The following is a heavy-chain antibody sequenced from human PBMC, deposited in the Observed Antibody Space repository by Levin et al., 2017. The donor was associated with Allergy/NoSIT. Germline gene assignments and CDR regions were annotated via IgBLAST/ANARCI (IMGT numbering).Heavy chain of an antibody. V-gene: IGHV3-48*01. CDR1: GFTFSSYS. CDR2: ISSSSSTI. CDR3: ARDYDILTGYPDAFDI. J-gene: IGHJ3*02. D-gene: IGHD3-9*01. Sequence: GGSLRLSCAASGFTFSSYSMNWVRQAPGKGLEWVSYISSSSSTIYYADSVKGRFTISRDNAKNSLYLQMNSLRAEDTAVYYCARDYDILTGYPDAFDIWGQGTMVTVSS.